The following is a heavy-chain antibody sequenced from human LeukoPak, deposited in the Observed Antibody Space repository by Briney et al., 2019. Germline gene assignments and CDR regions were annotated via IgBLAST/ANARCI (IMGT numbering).Heavy chain of an antibody. J-gene: IGHJ5*02. CDR3: ARDRPGYNWFDP. CDR2: IIPIFGTA. CDR1: GYTFTSYG. D-gene: IGHD6-6*01. V-gene: IGHV1-69*13. Sequence: SVKVSCKASGYTFTSYGINWVRQAPGQGLEWMGGIIPIFGTANYAQKFQGRVTITADESTSTAYMELSSLRSEDTAVYYCARDRPGYNWFDPWGQGTLVTVSS.